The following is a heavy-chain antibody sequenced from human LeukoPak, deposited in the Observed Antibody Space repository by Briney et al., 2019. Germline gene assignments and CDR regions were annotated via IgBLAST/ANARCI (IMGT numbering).Heavy chain of an antibody. D-gene: IGHD6-13*01. CDR2: IYPGDSDP. CDR1: GYTFTTYW. CDR3: ARHGLGSSWFGFDY. J-gene: IGHJ4*02. V-gene: IGHV5-51*01. Sequence: GESLKISCKGSGYTFTTYWIGWVRQMPGKGLEWMAIIYPGDSDPRYSPSFQGQVTISADKSISTAYLQWSSLKASDSAMYYCARHGLGSSWFGFDYWGQGTLVTVSS.